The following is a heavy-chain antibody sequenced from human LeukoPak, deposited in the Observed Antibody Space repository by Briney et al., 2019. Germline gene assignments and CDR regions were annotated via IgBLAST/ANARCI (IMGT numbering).Heavy chain of an antibody. Sequence: ASVKVSCKASGYTFTSYDINWVRQATGQGLEWMGWINPNSGGTNYAQKFQGRVTMTRDTSISTAYMELSRLRSDDTAVYYCARMYYGSGSYSFDYWGQGTLVTVSS. D-gene: IGHD3-10*01. CDR1: GYTFTSYD. CDR2: INPNSGGT. V-gene: IGHV1-2*02. CDR3: ARMYYGSGSYSFDY. J-gene: IGHJ4*02.